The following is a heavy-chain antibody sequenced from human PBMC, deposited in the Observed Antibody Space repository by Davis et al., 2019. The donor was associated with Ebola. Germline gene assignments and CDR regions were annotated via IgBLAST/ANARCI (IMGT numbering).Heavy chain of an antibody. CDR2: ISGGGYST. Sequence: PGGSLRLSCATSGFTFSDYAMNWVRQTPGKGLEWVSAISGGGYSTDYADSVKGRFTISRDNSKTTLYLHMNSLRAEDTAIYYCAKELVTGSSYYLDYWGQGTLVTVSS. CDR1: GFTFSDYA. V-gene: IGHV3-23*01. D-gene: IGHD2-8*02. CDR3: AKELVTGSSYYLDY. J-gene: IGHJ4*02.